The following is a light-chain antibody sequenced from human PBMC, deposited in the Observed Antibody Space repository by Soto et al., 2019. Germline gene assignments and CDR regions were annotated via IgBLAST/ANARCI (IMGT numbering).Light chain of an antibody. V-gene: IGKV3-15*01. CDR3: QQYDNWPRT. CDR1: QSVSSN. CDR2: YAS. Sequence: EIVMTQSPATLSVSPAERATLSCRASQSVSSNLVWYQQKPGQAPRLLIYYASTRATGIPARFSGSGSGTEFTLTISSLQSEDLAVYYCQQYDNWPRTFGQGTKVDI. J-gene: IGKJ1*01.